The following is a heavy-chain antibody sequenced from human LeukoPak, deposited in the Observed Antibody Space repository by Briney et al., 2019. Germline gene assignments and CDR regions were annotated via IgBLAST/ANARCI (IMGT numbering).Heavy chain of an antibody. J-gene: IGHJ1*01. D-gene: IGHD3-10*01. V-gene: IGHV3-11*04. CDR3: ARAEEVLLWFGELLLEYFQH. Sequence: TGGSLRLSCVASGFTFSDYYMSWIRQAPGKGLQWVSYISSGGRTIYYEDSVKGRFTISRDNAKNSLYLQLNSLRAEDTALYYCARAEEVLLWFGELLLEYFQHWGQGTLVTVSS. CDR1: GFTFSDYY. CDR2: ISSGGRTI.